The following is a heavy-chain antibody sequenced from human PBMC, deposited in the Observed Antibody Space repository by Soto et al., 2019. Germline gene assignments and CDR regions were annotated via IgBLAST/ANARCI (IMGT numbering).Heavy chain of an antibody. CDR3: ARGHSTDCSNGVCSFFYNHEMDV. D-gene: IGHD2-8*01. CDR1: GYSFTDYH. CDR2: INPKSGGT. J-gene: IGHJ6*02. Sequence: ASRKVSCKASGYSFTDYHIHWVRQAPGQGLEWLGRINPKSGGTSTAQKFQGWVTMTRDRSISTVYMELTRLRSDDTAVYFCARGHSTDCSNGVCSFFYNHEMDVWGQGTTVTVSS. V-gene: IGHV1-2*04.